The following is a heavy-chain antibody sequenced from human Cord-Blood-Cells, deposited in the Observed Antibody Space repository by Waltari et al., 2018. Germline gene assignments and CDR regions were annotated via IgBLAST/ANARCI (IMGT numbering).Heavy chain of an antibody. Sequence: QVQLQQWGAGLLKPSETLSLTCAVYGGSFSGYYWSWIRQPPGKGLEWIGEIKHSGSPNYTPALKSRVTISVDTSKNQFSLKLSSVTAADTAVYYCARVRDSGSYYYLYYFDYWGQGTLVTVSS. D-gene: IGHD1-26*01. J-gene: IGHJ4*02. CDR3: ARVRDSGSYYYLYYFDY. CDR1: GGSFSGYY. V-gene: IGHV4-34*01. CDR2: IKHSGSP.